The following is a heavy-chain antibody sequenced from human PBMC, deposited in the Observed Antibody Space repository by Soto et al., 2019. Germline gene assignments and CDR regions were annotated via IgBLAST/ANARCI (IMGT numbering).Heavy chain of an antibody. CDR2: ISGSGGDT. CDR1: GFPFSTYA. Sequence: EVQLLESGGGLVQPGGSLRLSCAASGFPFSTYAMNWARQAPGKGLEWVSDISGSGGDTYSAESVRGRFTISRDNSKNTLSLQMNSQRAEATDVYYSAKSLIAARRKVFSAASWGQGTLVTVSS. J-gene: IGHJ5*02. CDR3: AKSLIAARRKVFSAAS. V-gene: IGHV3-23*01. D-gene: IGHD6-6*01.